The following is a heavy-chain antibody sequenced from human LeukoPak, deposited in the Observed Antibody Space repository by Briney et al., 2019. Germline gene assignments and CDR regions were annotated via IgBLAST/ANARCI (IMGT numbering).Heavy chain of an antibody. V-gene: IGHV1-69*13. CDR2: IIPIFGTA. CDR3: ASSTTYYYDSSGYYYFDY. Sequence: SVKVSCKASGGTFSSYAISWVRQAPGQGLEWMGGIIPIFGTANYAQKFQGRVTITADESTSTAYMELSSLRSEDTAVYYCASSTTYYYDSSGYYYFDYWGQGTLVNVSS. CDR1: GGTFSSYA. D-gene: IGHD3-22*01. J-gene: IGHJ4*02.